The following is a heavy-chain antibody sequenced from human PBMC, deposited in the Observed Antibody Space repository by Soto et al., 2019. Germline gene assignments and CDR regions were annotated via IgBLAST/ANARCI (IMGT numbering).Heavy chain of an antibody. CDR3: AYGDYVWVFAY. CDR1: GVTFTSSA. V-gene: IGHV1-58*02. J-gene: IGHJ4*02. Sequence: EASVKVSCKASGVTFTSSAMQWVRQARGQRLEWIGWIVVGSGNTNYAQKFQERVTITRDMSTSTAYMELSSLRSEDTAVYYCAYGDYVWVFAYWGQGTLVTVSS. CDR2: IVVGSGNT. D-gene: IGHD4-17*01.